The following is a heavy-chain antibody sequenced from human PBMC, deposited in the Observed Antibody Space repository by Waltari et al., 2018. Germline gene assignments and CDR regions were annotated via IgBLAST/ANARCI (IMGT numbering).Heavy chain of an antibody. CDR3: ARGAGSSSSPYNWFDP. D-gene: IGHD6-6*01. CDR2: INPKSGGK. Sequence: QVQLVQSGAEVKKPGASVKVSCKASGYTFTGYYMHWVRQAPGQGLEWMGGINPKSGGKNYQQKFKGRVTRPRDRATSTANRGLRRLRSDATAGYYCARGAGSSSSPYNWFDPWGQGTLVTVSS. V-gene: IGHV1-2*02. J-gene: IGHJ5*02. CDR1: GYTFTGYY.